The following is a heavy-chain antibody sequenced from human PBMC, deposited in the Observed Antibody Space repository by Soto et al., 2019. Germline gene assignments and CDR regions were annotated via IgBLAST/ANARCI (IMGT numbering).Heavy chain of an antibody. CDR1: GVTFSSYA. CDR2: VIPIFGTA. Sequence: QVQLVQSGAEVKKPGSSVKVSCKASGVTFSSYAISWVRQAPGQGLEWMGGVIPIFGTANYAQKFQGRVTITADESTSTAYMELSSLRSEDTAVYYCARDWDDYSNHGRFGMDVWGQGTTVTVSS. D-gene: IGHD4-4*01. CDR3: ARDWDDYSNHGRFGMDV. J-gene: IGHJ6*02. V-gene: IGHV1-69*12.